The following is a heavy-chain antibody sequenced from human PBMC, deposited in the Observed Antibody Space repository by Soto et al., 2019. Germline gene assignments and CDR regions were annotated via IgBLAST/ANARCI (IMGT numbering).Heavy chain of an antibody. CDR1: GFSLSTSGVG. CDR3: ARRMSILWFGESEYFQH. J-gene: IGHJ1*01. CDR2: IYWNDDK. D-gene: IGHD3-10*01. V-gene: IGHV2-5*01. Sequence: SGPTLVNPTQTLTLTCTFSGFSLSTSGVGVGWIRQPPGKALEWLALIYWNDDKRYSPSLKSRLTITKDTSKNQVVLTMTNMDPVDTATYYCARRMSILWFGESEYFQHWGQGTLVTVSS.